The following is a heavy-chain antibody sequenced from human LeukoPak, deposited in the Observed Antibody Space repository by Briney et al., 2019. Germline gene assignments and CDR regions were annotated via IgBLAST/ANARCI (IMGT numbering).Heavy chain of an antibody. D-gene: IGHD3-10*01. V-gene: IGHV3-7*01. CDR2: IKQDGSEK. J-gene: IGHJ3*02. Sequence: PSGTLSLTCAVSGGSISSNNWWWSWVRQPPGKGLEWVGNIKQDGSEKYYVDSVKGRFTISRDNAGNSLFLQLNSLRADDTAVYYCARGSTMDYYTFDIWGQGTMVTVSS. CDR3: ARGSTMDYYTFDI. CDR1: GGSISSNNWW.